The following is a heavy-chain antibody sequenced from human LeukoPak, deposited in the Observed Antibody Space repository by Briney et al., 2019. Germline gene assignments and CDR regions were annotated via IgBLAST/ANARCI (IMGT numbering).Heavy chain of an antibody. D-gene: IGHD1-1*01. CDR2: MDPTGSQK. V-gene: IGHV3-7*01. J-gene: IGHJ4*02. CDR3: AIWTSGNY. Sequence: GGSLRLSCADSQFTFNGSWMNWVRQAPGKGLEWVANMDPTGSQKRYVDSVKGRFTISKDNPGASLYLDMHSLGAEDTAIYYCAIWTSGNYWGQGTLVTVSS. CDR1: QFTFNGSW.